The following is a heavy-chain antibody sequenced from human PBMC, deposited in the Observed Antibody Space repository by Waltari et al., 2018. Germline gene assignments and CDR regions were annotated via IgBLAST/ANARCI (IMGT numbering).Heavy chain of an antibody. V-gene: IGHV3-49*04. J-gene: IGHJ4*02. D-gene: IGHD3-22*01. Sequence: EVQLVESGGGLVQPGRSLRLSCTASGFTFGDYAMSWVRQAPGKGLGWVGFIRSKAYGGTTEYAASVKVRFTISRDDSKSIAYLQMNSLKTEDTAVYYCTRESSSGSARYFDYWGQGTLVTVSS. CDR2: IRSKAYGGTT. CDR1: GFTFGDYA. CDR3: TRESSSGSARYFDY.